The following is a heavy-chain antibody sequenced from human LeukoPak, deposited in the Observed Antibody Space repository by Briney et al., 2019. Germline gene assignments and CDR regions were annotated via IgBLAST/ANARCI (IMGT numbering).Heavy chain of an antibody. CDR3: AGGYYYDSSGYPN. V-gene: IGHV4-61*09. CDR2: IYTSGST. D-gene: IGHD3-22*01. Sequence: SETLSLTCTVSGGSISSGNYYWSWIRQPAGKGLEWIGHIYTSGSTNYNPSLKSRVTISVDTSKNRFSLKLSSVTAADTAVYYRAGGYYYDSSGYPNWGQGTLVTVSS. J-gene: IGHJ4*02. CDR1: GGSISSGNYY.